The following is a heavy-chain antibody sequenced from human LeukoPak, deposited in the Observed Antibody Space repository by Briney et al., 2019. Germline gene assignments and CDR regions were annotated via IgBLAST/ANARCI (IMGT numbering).Heavy chain of an antibody. J-gene: IGHJ5*02. D-gene: IGHD6-13*01. Sequence: PSETLSLTCAVYGGSFSGYYWSWIRQPPGKGLEWIGEINHSGSTNYNPSLKSRVTISVDTSKNQFSLKLSSVTAADTAVYYCARGLIAAAGTPWFDPGGQGTLVTVSS. V-gene: IGHV4-34*01. CDR3: ARGLIAAAGTPWFDP. CDR1: GGSFSGYY. CDR2: INHSGST.